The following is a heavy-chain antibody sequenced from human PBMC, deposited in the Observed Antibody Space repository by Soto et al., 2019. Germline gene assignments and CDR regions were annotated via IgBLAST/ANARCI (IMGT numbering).Heavy chain of an antibody. V-gene: IGHV3-21*01. D-gene: IGHD3-22*01. CDR3: ARDTGYSWKKTYYDYMDV. Sequence: EVQLVESGGGLVKPGGSLRLSCAASGFTFSSYSMNWVRQAPGKGLEWVSSISSSSSYIYYADSVKGRFTISRDNAKNSLYLQMNSLRAEDTAVYYCARDTGYSWKKTYYDYMDVWGKGTTVTVSS. J-gene: IGHJ6*03. CDR2: ISSSSSYI. CDR1: GFTFSSYS.